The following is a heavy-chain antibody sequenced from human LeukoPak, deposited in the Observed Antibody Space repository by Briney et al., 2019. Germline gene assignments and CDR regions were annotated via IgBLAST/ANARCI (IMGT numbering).Heavy chain of an antibody. Sequence: GGSLRLSCAASGFTFDDYGMSRVRQAPGKGLEWVSGINWNGGSTGYADSVKGRFTVSRDNAKNSLYLQMNSLRAEDTAVYYCAKGRSGLRYFDWSHTDWGQGTLVTVSS. CDR2: INWNGGST. D-gene: IGHD3-9*01. CDR3: AKGRSGLRYFDWSHTD. CDR1: GFTFDDYG. J-gene: IGHJ4*02. V-gene: IGHV3-20*04.